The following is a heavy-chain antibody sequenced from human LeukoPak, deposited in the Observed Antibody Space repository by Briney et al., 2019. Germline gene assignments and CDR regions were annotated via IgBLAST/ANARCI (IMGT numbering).Heavy chain of an antibody. Sequence: GGSLRLSCVASGFTFSSHGMNWVRQAPGKGLEWVSGIIPSGHTTYYADSVRGRFTISRDNSRNTVYMQMNSLRAEDTAVYYCAKDNRWLQFCCWGQGTLVTVSA. V-gene: IGHV3-23*01. D-gene: IGHD5-24*01. CDR3: AKDNRWLQFCC. J-gene: IGHJ4*02. CDR2: IIPSGHTT. CDR1: GFTFSSHG.